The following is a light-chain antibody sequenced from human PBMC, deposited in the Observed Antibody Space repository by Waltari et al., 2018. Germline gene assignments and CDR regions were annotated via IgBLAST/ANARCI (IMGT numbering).Light chain of an antibody. CDR1: QSISSY. V-gene: IGKV1-39*01. CDR3: QQSYSTPRT. Sequence: DIQMTQPPSSLSASVGARVTITCRAIQSISSYLNWYQQKPGKAPKLLIYAASSLKSVVPSKFSGSGSGTDFTLTISSLQPEDFATYYCQQSYSTPRTFVQGTKVEIK. J-gene: IGKJ1*01. CDR2: AAS.